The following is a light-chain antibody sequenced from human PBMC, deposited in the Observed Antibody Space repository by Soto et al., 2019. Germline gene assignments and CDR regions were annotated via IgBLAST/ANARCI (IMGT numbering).Light chain of an antibody. V-gene: IGKV3-20*01. Sequence: EIVLTQSPGTLSLSPGERATLSCRASQSVTSDYLAWYQQKPGQAPRLLLYGASNRATGIPDRFSGSGSGTDFTLTIRRLEPEDFAVYSCQQYGSSPYTFGQGTKLEIK. CDR2: GAS. J-gene: IGKJ2*01. CDR1: QSVTSDY. CDR3: QQYGSSPYT.